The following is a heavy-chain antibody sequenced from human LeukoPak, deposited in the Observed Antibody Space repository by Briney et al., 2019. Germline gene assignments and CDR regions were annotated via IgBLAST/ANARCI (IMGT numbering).Heavy chain of an antibody. CDR2: IYPGDSDT. V-gene: IGHV5-51*01. D-gene: IGHD3-10*01. CDR1: GSIFTSYW. J-gene: IGHJ4*02. Sequence: GESLKISCEGSGSIFTSYWIGWVRQLPGKGLEWMGIIYPGDSDTRYSPSFQGQVTISADKSISTAYLQWSSLKASDTAMYYCARTMVRGVIPFDYWGQGTLVTVSS. CDR3: ARTMVRGVIPFDY.